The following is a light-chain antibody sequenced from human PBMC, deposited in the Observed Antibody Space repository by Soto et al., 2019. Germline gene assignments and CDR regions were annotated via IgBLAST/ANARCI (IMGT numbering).Light chain of an antibody. CDR1: QSVLRNY. Sequence: EIVLTQSPDTLSLSPGEIATLSCRASQSVLRNYLAWYQQKPGQAPRLLIYGTSRRVTGIPDRFSGSGSGIEFTHTISNLEPEDFAMYYCKQYCISPPCFTFSQVTNLEI. CDR2: GTS. V-gene: IGKV3-20*01. CDR3: KQYCISPPCFT. J-gene: IGKJ2*01.